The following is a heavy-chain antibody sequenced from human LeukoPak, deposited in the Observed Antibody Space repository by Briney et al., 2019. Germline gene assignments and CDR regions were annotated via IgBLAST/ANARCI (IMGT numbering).Heavy chain of an antibody. CDR2: IKEDGSET. CDR1: GFTFSSYA. CDR3: ARDEYCSSGPCYYGAFDI. J-gene: IGHJ3*02. D-gene: IGHD2-15*01. V-gene: IGHV3-7*01. Sequence: HPGGSLRLSCAASGFTFSSYAMHWVRQAPGKGLEWVANIKEDGSETQYVDSVKGRFTVSRDNAKNSLYLQMNNLRGEDTAVYYCARDEYCSSGPCYYGAFDIWGQGTKVTVSS.